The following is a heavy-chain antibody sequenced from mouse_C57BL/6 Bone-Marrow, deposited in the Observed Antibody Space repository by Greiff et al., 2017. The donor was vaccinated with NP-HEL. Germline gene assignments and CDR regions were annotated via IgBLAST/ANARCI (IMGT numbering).Heavy chain of an antibody. V-gene: IGHV5-6*01. CDR1: GFTFSSYG. CDR3: ARQTAQATDAMDY. Sequence: EVMLVESGGDLVKPGGSLKLSCAASGFTFSSYGMSWVRQTPDKRLEWVATISSGGSYTYYPDSVKGRFTISRDNAKNTLYLQMSSLKSEDTAMYYCARQTAQATDAMDYWGQGTSVTVSS. D-gene: IGHD3-2*02. J-gene: IGHJ4*01. CDR2: ISSGGSYT.